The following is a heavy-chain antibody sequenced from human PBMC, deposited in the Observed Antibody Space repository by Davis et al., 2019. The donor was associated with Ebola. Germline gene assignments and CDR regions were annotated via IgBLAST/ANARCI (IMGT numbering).Heavy chain of an antibody. Sequence: GGSLRLSCVGSGFMFDDYAMHWVRQAPGKGLEWVSAISGSGGSTYYADSVKGRFTISRDNSKNTLYLQMKSLRVEDTAVYYCAKERLMGVVVVAATQGMDVWGQGTTVTVSS. CDR3: AKERLMGVVVVAATQGMDV. CDR2: ISGSGGST. D-gene: IGHD2-15*01. CDR1: GFMFDDYA. J-gene: IGHJ6*02. V-gene: IGHV3-23*01.